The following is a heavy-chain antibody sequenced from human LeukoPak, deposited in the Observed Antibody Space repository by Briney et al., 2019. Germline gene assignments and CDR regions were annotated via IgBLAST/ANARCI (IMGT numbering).Heavy chain of an antibody. CDR1: GFTFSSHW. Sequence: PGRSLRLSCAASGFTFSSHWMSWVRQAPGKGLEWVATIRQDGSQKYYVDSVKGRFTISRDNAKNSLYLQMNSLRAEDTAVYYCARESGSVTSEVDFDYWGQGTLVTVSS. CDR3: ARESGSVTSEVDFDY. J-gene: IGHJ4*02. CDR2: IRQDGSQK. V-gene: IGHV3-7*01. D-gene: IGHD4-17*01.